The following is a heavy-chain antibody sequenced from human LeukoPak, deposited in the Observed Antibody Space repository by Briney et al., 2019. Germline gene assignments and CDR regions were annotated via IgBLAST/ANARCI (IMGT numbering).Heavy chain of an antibody. CDR2: IYYSGST. J-gene: IGHJ3*02. Sequence: SETLSLTCTVSGGSISSGGYYWSWIRQHPGKGLEWIGYIYYSGSTYYNPSLKSRVTISVDTSKNQFSLKLSSVTAADAAVYYCAREGDGYMGYAFDIWGQGTMVTVSS. CDR1: GGSISSGGYY. CDR3: AREGDGYMGYAFDI. D-gene: IGHD5-24*01. V-gene: IGHV4-31*03.